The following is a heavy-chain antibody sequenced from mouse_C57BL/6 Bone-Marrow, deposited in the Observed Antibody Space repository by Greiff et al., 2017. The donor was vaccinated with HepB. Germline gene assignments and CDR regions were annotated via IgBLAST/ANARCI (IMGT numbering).Heavy chain of an antibody. D-gene: IGHD1-1*01. CDR3: TDYYGSSSAWFAY. CDR2: IRLKSDNYAT. CDR1: GFTFSNYW. Sequence: DVQLVESGGGLVQPGGSMKLSCVASGFTFSNYWMNWVRQSPEKGLEWVAQIRLKSDNYATHYAESVKGRFTISRDDSKSSVYLQMNNLRAEDTGIYYCTDYYGSSSAWFAYWGQGTLVTVSA. V-gene: IGHV6-3*01. J-gene: IGHJ3*01.